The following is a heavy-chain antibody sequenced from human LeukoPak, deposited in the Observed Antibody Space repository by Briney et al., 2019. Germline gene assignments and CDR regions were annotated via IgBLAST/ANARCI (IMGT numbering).Heavy chain of an antibody. CDR3: ARDSRTSPDAFDI. CDR2: IKQDGSEK. J-gene: IGHJ3*02. CDR1: GFTFSSYW. V-gene: IGHV3-7*01. Sequence: GGSLRLSCAASGFTFSSYWMTWVRQAPGKGLEWVANIKQDGSEKYYVDSVKGRFTISRDNAKNSLYLQMNSLRAEDTAVYYCARDSRTSPDAFDIWGQGTMVTVSS.